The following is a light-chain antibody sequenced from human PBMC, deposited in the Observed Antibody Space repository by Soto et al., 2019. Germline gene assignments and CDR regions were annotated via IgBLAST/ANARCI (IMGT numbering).Light chain of an antibody. CDR1: QSISSY. Sequence: DIQMTQSPSSLSASVGDRVTITCRASQSISSYLNWYQQKPGKAPKLLIYAASSLQSGVPSRFSGSGSGTDFTLTISSLQPEDFATYYCPQSYSTPRTFGQATKVDIK. V-gene: IGKV1-39*01. J-gene: IGKJ1*01. CDR2: AAS. CDR3: PQSYSTPRT.